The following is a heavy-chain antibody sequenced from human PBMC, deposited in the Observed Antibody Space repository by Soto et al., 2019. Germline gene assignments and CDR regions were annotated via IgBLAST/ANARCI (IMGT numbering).Heavy chain of an antibody. J-gene: IGHJ4*02. CDR3: AKDLRVRYFDWPDAY. D-gene: IGHD3-9*01. CDR1: GFTCSFCA. Sequence: GSLRLSCAASGFTCSFCAMNWVRQAPGKGLEWVSSIRGSGGDTYYADSVKGRFTISRDNSKNTLYLQMNSLRVEDTAVYYCAKDLRVRYFDWPDAYWGQGTLVTVSS. V-gene: IGHV3-23*01. CDR2: IRGSGGDT.